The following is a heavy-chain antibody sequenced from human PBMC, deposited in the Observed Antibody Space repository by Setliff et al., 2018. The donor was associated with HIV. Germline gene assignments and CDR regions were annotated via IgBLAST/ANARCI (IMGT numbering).Heavy chain of an antibody. V-gene: IGHV4-4*02. CDR3: ASRVYYYDSNNFLREEGFDP. CDR2: IYHSGST. J-gene: IGHJ5*02. Sequence: SETLSLTCAVSGGSISSNNWWSWVRQPPGKGLEWIGEIYHSGSTNYNPSLKSRVSISVDKSKNQFSLKLSSVTAADTAVYYCASRVYYYDSNNFLREEGFDPWGQGTLVTVSS. CDR1: GGSISSNNW. D-gene: IGHD3-22*01.